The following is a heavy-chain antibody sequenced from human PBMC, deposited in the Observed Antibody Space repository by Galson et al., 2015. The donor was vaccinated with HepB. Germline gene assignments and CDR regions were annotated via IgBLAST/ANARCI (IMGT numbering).Heavy chain of an antibody. V-gene: IGHV1-69*13. Sequence: SVKVSCKASGGTFSSYAISWVRQAPGQGLEWMGGIIPIFGTANYAQKFQGRVTITADESTSTAYMELSSLRSEDTAVYYCARGDYGGNYWYWFDPWGQGTLVTVSS. CDR2: IIPIFGTA. D-gene: IGHD4-23*01. CDR1: GGTFSSYA. CDR3: ARGDYGGNYWYWFDP. J-gene: IGHJ5*02.